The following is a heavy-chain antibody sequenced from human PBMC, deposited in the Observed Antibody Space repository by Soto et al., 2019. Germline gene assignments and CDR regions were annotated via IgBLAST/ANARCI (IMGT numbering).Heavy chain of an antibody. Sequence: VSCKASGGTFSSYAISWVRQAPGQGLEWMGGIIXIFGTANYXXXFQGRVTITADESTSTAYMELSSLRSEDTAVYYCASRDGYNYGEYYFDYWGQGTLVTVSS. J-gene: IGHJ4*02. CDR1: GGTFSSYA. V-gene: IGHV1-69*01. CDR3: ASRDGYNYGEYYFDY. D-gene: IGHD5-12*01. CDR2: IIXIFGTA.